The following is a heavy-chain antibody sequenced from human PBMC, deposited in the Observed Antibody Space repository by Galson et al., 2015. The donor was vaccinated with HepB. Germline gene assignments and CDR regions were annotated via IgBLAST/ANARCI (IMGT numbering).Heavy chain of an antibody. J-gene: IGHJ6*02. Sequence: SVKVSCKASGGTFSSYAISWVRQAPGQGLEWMGGIIPIFGTANYAQKFQGRVTITADESTSTAYMELSSLGFDDTAVYYCARGVARWDSDVWGQGTTVPVSS. CDR2: IIPIFGTA. CDR1: GGTFSSYA. D-gene: IGHD1-26*01. V-gene: IGHV1-69*13. CDR3: ARGVARWDSDV.